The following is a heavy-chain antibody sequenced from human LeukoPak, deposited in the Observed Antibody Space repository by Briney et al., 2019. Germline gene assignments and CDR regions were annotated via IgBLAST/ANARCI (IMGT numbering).Heavy chain of an antibody. CDR2: INPSGGST. Sequence: ASVKVSCKASGYTFTSYYMHWVRQAPGQGLEWMGIINPSGGSTSYAQKFQGRVTMTRDTSTSTVYMELSSLRSEDTAVYYCARVPIWGVVMPRQGWFDPWGQGTLVTVSS. J-gene: IGHJ5*02. V-gene: IGHV1-46*01. CDR1: GYTFTSYY. CDR3: ARVPIWGVVMPRQGWFDP. D-gene: IGHD3-3*02.